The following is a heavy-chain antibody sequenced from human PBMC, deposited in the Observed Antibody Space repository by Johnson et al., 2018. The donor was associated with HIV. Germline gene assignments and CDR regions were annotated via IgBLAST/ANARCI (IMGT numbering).Heavy chain of an antibody. D-gene: IGHD3-3*01. V-gene: IGHV3-7*05. CDR1: GFTFSSYW. CDR2: IKQDGSEK. J-gene: IGHJ3*02. Sequence: VQLVESGGGLVQPGGSLRLSCAASGFTFSSYWMSWVRQAPGKGLEWVANIKQDGSEKYYVDSVKGRFTISRDNAKNSLYLQMNSLRAEDTAVYYCAKDLTILGVAPNDAFDIWGQGTMVTVSS. CDR3: AKDLTILGVAPNDAFDI.